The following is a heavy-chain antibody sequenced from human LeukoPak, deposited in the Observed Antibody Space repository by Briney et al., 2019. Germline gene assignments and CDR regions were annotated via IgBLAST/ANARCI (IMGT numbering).Heavy chain of an antibody. CDR2: IWYGGSNK. V-gene: IGHV3-30*02. J-gene: IGHJ3*02. CDR1: GFTFSSYG. CDR3: AKDTIGSYSAFDI. Sequence: PGGSLRLSCAASGFTFSSYGMHWVHQAPGKGLEWVAVIWYGGSNKYYADSVKGRFTISRDNSKNTLYLQMNSLRAEDTAVYYCAKDTIGSYSAFDIWGQGTMVTVSS. D-gene: IGHD1-26*01.